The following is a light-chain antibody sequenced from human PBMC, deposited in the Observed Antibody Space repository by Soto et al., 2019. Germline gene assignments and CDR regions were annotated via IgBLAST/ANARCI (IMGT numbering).Light chain of an antibody. Sequence: QSVLTQPASVSGSPGQSITISCTGSSSDVGGFDHVSWYQLYPGNAPKLIIYEVHNRPSGVSGRFSGSKSGNTASLTISGLQAEDDADYFCSSFATGTMVVFGGGTK. CDR2: EVH. CDR3: SSFATGTMVV. J-gene: IGLJ2*01. V-gene: IGLV2-14*01. CDR1: SSDVGGFDH.